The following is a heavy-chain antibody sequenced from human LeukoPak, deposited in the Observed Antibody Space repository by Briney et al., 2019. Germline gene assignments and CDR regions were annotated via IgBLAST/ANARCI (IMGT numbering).Heavy chain of an antibody. Sequence: GRSLRLSCAASGFTFSSYAMHWVRQAPGKGLEWVAVISYDGSNKYYADSVKGRFTISRDNSKNTLYLQMNILRAEDTAVYYCARTYYYGSSGYSIFGYWGQGTLVTVSS. D-gene: IGHD3-22*01. CDR2: ISYDGSNK. CDR3: ARTYYYGSSGYSIFGY. CDR1: GFTFSSYA. V-gene: IGHV3-30*01. J-gene: IGHJ4*02.